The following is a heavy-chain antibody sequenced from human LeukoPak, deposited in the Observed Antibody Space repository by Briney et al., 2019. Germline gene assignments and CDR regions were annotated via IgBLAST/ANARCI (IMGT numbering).Heavy chain of an antibody. D-gene: IGHD1-26*01. V-gene: IGHV3-7*01. Sequence: GGSLRLSCAASGFTFDDYGMSWVRQAPGKGLEWVANIKQDGSEKYYVDSVKGRFTISRDNAKNSLYLQMNSLRAEDTAVYYCARLGATGDYFDYWGQGTLVTVSS. CDR2: IKQDGSEK. CDR1: GFTFDDYG. J-gene: IGHJ4*02. CDR3: ARLGATGDYFDY.